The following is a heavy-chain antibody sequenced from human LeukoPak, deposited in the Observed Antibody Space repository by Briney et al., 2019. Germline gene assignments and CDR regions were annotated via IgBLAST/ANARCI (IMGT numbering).Heavy chain of an antibody. D-gene: IGHD4-17*01. CDR2: IKQDGSDK. V-gene: IGHV3-7*05. J-gene: IGHJ4*02. CDR1: GFTFSNYW. CDR3: ARGIPYDYDFDY. Sequence: GGSLILSCAASGFTFSNYWMSWVRQAPGKGLVWVAIIKQDGSDKSYVDSVRGRFAISRDNAKSALFLQMNSLRADDTAVYYCARGIPYDYDFDYWGQGTLVTVSS.